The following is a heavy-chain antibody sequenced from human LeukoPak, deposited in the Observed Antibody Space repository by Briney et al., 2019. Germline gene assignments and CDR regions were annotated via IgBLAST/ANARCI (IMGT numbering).Heavy chain of an antibody. CDR1: GDSLTSNF. J-gene: IGHJ3*02. Sequence: PSETLSLTCNVSGDSLTSNFWSWSRQTPGEGPELIGYVFHSGTTNYSHSLKRRVTISLDTSKKQNHLRLASVTAADTALYYCPRRTATVTDAFDMWGGGTMVSASS. CDR2: VFHSGTT. D-gene: IGHD3-10*01. CDR3: PRRTATVTDAFDM. V-gene: IGHV4-59*08.